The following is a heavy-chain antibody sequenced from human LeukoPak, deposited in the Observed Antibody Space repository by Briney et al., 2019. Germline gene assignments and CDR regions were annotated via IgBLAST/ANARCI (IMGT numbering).Heavy chain of an antibody. D-gene: IGHD1-26*01. J-gene: IGHJ6*02. CDR2: ISASGGST. V-gene: IGHV3-23*01. CDR3: AKERGSNSYYYGMDV. CDR1: GFTFSSSA. Sequence: GGSLRLSCAASGFTFSSSAMSWVRQVPGKGLEWVSGISASGGSTSYADSVRGRFTISRDNSKNTLYVQMNSLRDEDTAVYYCAKERGSNSYYYGMDVWGRGTTVTVPS.